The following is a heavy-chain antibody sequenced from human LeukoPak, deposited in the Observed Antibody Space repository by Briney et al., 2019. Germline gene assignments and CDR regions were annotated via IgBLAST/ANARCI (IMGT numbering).Heavy chain of an antibody. CDR3: ARGRSRVDV. J-gene: IGHJ6*02. CDR2: ISTAGDT. Sequence: GGSLRLSCAASGFTFSNYDLQWVRQATGEGLEWVSGISTAGDTYYPVSVEGRFTISRDNAKNALYLQMNSLRAGGTAVYYCARGRSRVDVWGQGTTVTVSS. CDR1: GFTFSNYD. V-gene: IGHV3-13*04.